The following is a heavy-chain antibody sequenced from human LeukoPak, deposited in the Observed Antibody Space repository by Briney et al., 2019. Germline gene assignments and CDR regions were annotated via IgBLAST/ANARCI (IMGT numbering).Heavy chain of an antibody. D-gene: IGHD1-7*01. J-gene: IGHJ3*02. Sequence: GGSLRLSCAASGFTFSNYEMNWVRQAPGKGLEWVSYISSSSSTIYYADSVKGRFTISRDNAKNSLYLQMNSLRAEDTAVYYCATPLGNWNYGYAFDIWGQGTMVTVSS. CDR1: GFTFSNYE. CDR3: ATPLGNWNYGYAFDI. CDR2: ISSSSSTI. V-gene: IGHV3-48*01.